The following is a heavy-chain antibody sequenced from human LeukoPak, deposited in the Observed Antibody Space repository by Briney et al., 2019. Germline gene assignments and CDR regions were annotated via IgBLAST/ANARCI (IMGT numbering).Heavy chain of an antibody. Sequence: GGSLRLSCAASGFTVSSNYMSWVRQAPRKGLEWVSVIYSGASTYYADSVKDRLTISRDNSKNTLYLQMNSLRVEDTAVYYCARSPHGTGYLDYWGQGTLVTVSS. J-gene: IGHJ4*02. CDR2: IYSGAST. CDR3: ARSPHGTGYLDY. D-gene: IGHD3-9*01. CDR1: GFTVSSNY. V-gene: IGHV3-66*02.